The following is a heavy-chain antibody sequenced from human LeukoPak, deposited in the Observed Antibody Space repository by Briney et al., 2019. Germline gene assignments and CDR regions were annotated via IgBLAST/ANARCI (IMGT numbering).Heavy chain of an antibody. D-gene: IGHD2-21*01. Sequence: SGGSLRLSCAASEFTFSSYAMTWVCQAPGKGLEWVSAISGSGTNTYYSGSVRGRFTISRDNSNNRLYLQMNSVRAEDTAMYFCAKDTAVILTAPFDSWGQGTLVTVSS. J-gene: IGHJ4*02. V-gene: IGHV3-23*01. CDR3: AKDTAVILTAPFDS. CDR2: ISGSGTNT. CDR1: EFTFSSYA.